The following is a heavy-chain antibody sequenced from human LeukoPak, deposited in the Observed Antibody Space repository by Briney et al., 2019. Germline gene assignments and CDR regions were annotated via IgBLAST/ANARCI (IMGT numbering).Heavy chain of an antibody. CDR2: IYSGGST. Sequence: PGGSLRLSCAASGFTFSSNYMSWVRQAPGKGLEWVSVIYSGGSTYYADSVKGRFTISRDNSKNTLYLQMNSLRAEDTAVYYCARGNSSGYYYYYYYYMDVWGKGTTVTVSS. D-gene: IGHD3-22*01. V-gene: IGHV3-53*01. J-gene: IGHJ6*03. CDR3: ARGNSSGYYYYYYYYMDV. CDR1: GFTFSSNY.